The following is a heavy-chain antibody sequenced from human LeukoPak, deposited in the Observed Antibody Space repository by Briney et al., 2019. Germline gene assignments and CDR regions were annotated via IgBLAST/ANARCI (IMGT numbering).Heavy chain of an antibody. J-gene: IGHJ5*02. CDR1: GYTFTSYG. D-gene: IGHD2-2*01. CDR2: ISAYNGNT. CDR3: ARDSIVVVVPAAMVGGFWFDP. V-gene: IGHV1-18*01. Sequence: ASVKVSCKASGYTFTSYGISWVRQAPGQGLEWMGWISAYNGNTNYAQKLQGRVTMTTDTSTSTAYMELRSLRSDDTAVYYCARDSIVVVVPAAMVGGFWFDPWGQGTLVTVSS.